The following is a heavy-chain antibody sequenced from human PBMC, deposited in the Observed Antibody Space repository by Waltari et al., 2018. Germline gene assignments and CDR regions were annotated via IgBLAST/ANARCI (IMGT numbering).Heavy chain of an antibody. V-gene: IGHV3-21*01. CDR3: ARAGLAAAGMDY. J-gene: IGHJ4*02. Sequence: EVQLVESGGGLVKPGGSLRLSCAASGFTFSSYSMNWVRQAPGKGLEWVSSISSSSSYIYYADSVKGRFTISRDNAKNSLYLQMNSLRAEDTAVYYCARAGLAAAGMDYWGQGTLVTVSS. CDR2: ISSSSSYI. D-gene: IGHD6-13*01. CDR1: GFTFSSYS.